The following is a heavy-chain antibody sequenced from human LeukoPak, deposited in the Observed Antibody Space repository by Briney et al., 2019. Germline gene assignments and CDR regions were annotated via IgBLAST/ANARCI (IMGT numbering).Heavy chain of an antibody. CDR1: GYKFTNYW. V-gene: IGHV5-51*01. D-gene: IGHD5-18*01. Sequence: GESLKISCKGSGYKFTNYWIGWVRPMPGKGLEWMGIIYPGDSDTRYNPSFQGQVTISADRSFSTAYLQWSSLKASDTAMYYCARLLSHGYGPDRYFDYWGQGTLVTVSS. CDR3: ARLLSHGYGPDRYFDY. CDR2: IYPGDSDT. J-gene: IGHJ4*02.